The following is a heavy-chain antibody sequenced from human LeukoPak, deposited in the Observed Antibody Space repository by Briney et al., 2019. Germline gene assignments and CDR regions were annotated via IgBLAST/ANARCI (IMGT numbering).Heavy chain of an antibody. V-gene: IGHV1-69*06. CDR1: GGTFSSYA. CDR2: IIPIIGTA. J-gene: IGHJ3*01. Sequence: GASVKVSCKASGGTFSSYAISWVRQAPGQGLEWMGGIIPIIGTANNAQKFQGRVTITADTSTSTAYMELSSLRSEDTAVYYCARERGIRDAFDFWGQGTMVTVSS. D-gene: IGHD1-14*01. CDR3: ARERGIRDAFDF.